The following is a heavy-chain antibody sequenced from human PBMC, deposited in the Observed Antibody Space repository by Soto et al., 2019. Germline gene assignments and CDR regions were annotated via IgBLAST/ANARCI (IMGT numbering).Heavy chain of an antibody. V-gene: IGHV3-23*01. D-gene: IGHD3-3*01. CDR2: ISGSGGST. J-gene: IGHJ4*02. Sequence: RGSLRLSCAASGFTFRSYAMSWVRQAPGKGLEWVSAISGSGGSTYYADSVKGRFTISRDNSKNTLYLQMNSLRAEDTAVYYCAKTMRFTIFGVLIIPLDYWGQGTLVIVSS. CDR3: AKTMRFTIFGVLIIPLDY. CDR1: GFTFRSYA.